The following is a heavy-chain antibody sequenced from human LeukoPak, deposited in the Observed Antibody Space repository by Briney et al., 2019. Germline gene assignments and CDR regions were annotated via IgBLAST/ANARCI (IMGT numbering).Heavy chain of an antibody. CDR2: IYYSGST. J-gene: IGHJ4*02. CDR1: GGSLSSSSYY. V-gene: IGHV4-39*01. CDR3: ARVLQEFDY. Sequence: SETLSLTCTVSGGSLSSSSYYWGWIRQPPGKGLEWIGSIYYSGSTYYNPSLKSRVTISIDTSKNQFSLKLSSVTAADAAVYYCARVLQEFDYWGQGTLVTVSS. D-gene: IGHD2/OR15-2a*01.